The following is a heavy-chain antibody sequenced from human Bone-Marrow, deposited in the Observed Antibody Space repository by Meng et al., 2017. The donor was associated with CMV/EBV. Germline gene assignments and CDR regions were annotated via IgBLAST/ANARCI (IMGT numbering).Heavy chain of an antibody. CDR1: GYTFSLYH. D-gene: IGHD3-16*01. J-gene: IGHJ2*01. V-gene: IGHV1-46*01. Sequence: ASVKVSCKASGYTFSLYHMHWVRQTPGRGLEWMGTITPSGDTIGHAQKFHGRVTLTRDTSTSTVYMDLSSLRSEDTAVYYCARGLGFDYWYFDLWGRGTLVTVSS. CDR2: ITPSGDTI. CDR3: ARGLGFDYWYFDL.